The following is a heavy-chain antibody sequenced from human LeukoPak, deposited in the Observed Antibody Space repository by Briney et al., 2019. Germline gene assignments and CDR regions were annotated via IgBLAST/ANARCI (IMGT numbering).Heavy chain of an antibody. CDR1: GGSISSYY. V-gene: IGHV4-59*01. D-gene: IGHD3-22*01. CDR2: IYYSGST. J-gene: IGHJ3*02. CDR3: ARAGYDSSGYYQNDAFDI. Sequence: SETLSLTCTVSGGSISSYYWSWIRQPPGKGLEWIGYIYYSGSTNYNPSLKSRVTISVDTSKNQFSLKLSSVTAADTAAYYCARAGYDSSGYYQNDAFDIWGQGTMVTVSS.